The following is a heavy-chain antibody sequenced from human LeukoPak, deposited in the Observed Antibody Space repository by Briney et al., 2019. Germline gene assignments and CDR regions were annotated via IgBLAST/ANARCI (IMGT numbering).Heavy chain of an antibody. CDR3: ARRWGEYFDY. CDR2: IYYSGST. J-gene: IGHJ4*02. CDR1: GGSISSSSYY. D-gene: IGHD3-10*01. Sequence: SETLSLTCTVSGGSISSSSYYWGWIRQPPGKGLEWIGSIYYSGSTYYNPSLKSRVTISVDTSKNQFSLKLSSVTAADTAVYYCARRWGEYFDYWGPGTLVTVSS. V-gene: IGHV4-39*01.